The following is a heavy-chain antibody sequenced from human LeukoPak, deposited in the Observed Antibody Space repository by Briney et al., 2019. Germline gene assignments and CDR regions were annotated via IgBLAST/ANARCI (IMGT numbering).Heavy chain of an antibody. CDR1: GYTFTSYG. CDR2: IIPIFGSA. CDR3: ARGPRLMVRGVLTSRFDY. Sequence: SIKVSCKASGYTFTSYGFSWVRQAPGQGLEWMGGIIPIFGSANYAQKFQGRVTITADESTSTAYMDLSSLRSEDTAVYYCARGPRLMVRGVLTSRFDYWGQGTVLTVSS. J-gene: IGHJ4*02. D-gene: IGHD3-10*01. V-gene: IGHV1-69*13.